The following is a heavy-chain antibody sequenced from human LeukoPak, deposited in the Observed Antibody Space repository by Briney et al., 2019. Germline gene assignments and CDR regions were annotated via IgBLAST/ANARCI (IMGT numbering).Heavy chain of an antibody. J-gene: IGHJ6*03. CDR1: GYTFTGYY. CDR2: INPNSGGT. V-gene: IGHV1-2*02. Sequence: ASVKVSCKASGYTFTGYYMHWVRQAPGQGLEWMGWINPNSGGTNYAQKFHGRVIMTRDTSISTAYMQLSGLRSDDTAVYYCASGRYPYYYYYYYMDVWGKGSTVTVSS. CDR3: ASGRYPYYYYYYYMDV. D-gene: IGHD1-26*01.